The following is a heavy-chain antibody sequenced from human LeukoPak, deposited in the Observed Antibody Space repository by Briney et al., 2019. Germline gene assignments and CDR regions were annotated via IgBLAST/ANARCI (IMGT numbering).Heavy chain of an antibody. V-gene: IGHV4-59*01. J-gene: IGHJ4*02. CDR2: VYYSGST. Sequence: SETLSLTCTVSGDSISSSYWSWIRQPPGKGLEWIGYVYYSGSTEYNPSLRSRVTISLEMSKQQFSLNLTSVTAADTAVYYCASNTGTVFDYWGQGALVTVSS. D-gene: IGHD7-27*01. CDR3: ASNTGTVFDY. CDR1: GDSISSSY.